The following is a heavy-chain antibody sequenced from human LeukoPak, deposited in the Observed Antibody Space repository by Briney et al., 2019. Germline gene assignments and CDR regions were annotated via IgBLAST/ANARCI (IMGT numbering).Heavy chain of an antibody. Sequence: GGSLRLSCAASGFTFSSYSMNWVRQAPGKGLEWVSSISSSSSYIYYADSVKGRFTISRDNAKNSLYLQMNSLRAEDTAVYYCARGTTVVTQYYYYYMDVWGKGTTVTISS. V-gene: IGHV3-21*01. CDR3: ARGTTVVTQYYYYYMDV. CDR1: GFTFSSYS. D-gene: IGHD4-23*01. J-gene: IGHJ6*03. CDR2: ISSSSSYI.